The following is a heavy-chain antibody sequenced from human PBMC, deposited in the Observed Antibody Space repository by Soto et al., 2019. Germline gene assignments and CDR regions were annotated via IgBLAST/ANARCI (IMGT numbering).Heavy chain of an antibody. D-gene: IGHD1-20*01. J-gene: IGHJ5*02. Sequence: GGSLRLSCAASGFTFSSYAMHWVRQAPGKGLEWVAVISYDGSNKYYADSVKGRFTISRDNSKNTLYLQMNSLRAEDTAVYYCARDGIHSFLGTHNWFDPWGQGTLVTVYS. V-gene: IGHV3-30-3*01. CDR1: GFTFSSYA. CDR2: ISYDGSNK. CDR3: ARDGIHSFLGTHNWFDP.